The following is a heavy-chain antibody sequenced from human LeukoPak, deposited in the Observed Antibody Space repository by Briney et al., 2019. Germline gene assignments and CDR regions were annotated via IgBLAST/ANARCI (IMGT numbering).Heavy chain of an antibody. CDR1: GYTFTDYY. D-gene: IGHD2-15*01. V-gene: IGHV1-2*02. CDR3: ARVGPSRYCSGGSCYFYYYYMDV. Sequence: ASVKVSCKASGYTFTDYYIHWVRQAPGQGLEWTGWINPNSGDTNYAQKFQGRVTMTRDTSISTAYMELSRLRSDDTAVYYCARVGPSRYCSGGSCYFYYYYMDVWGKGTTVTVSS. CDR2: INPNSGDT. J-gene: IGHJ6*03.